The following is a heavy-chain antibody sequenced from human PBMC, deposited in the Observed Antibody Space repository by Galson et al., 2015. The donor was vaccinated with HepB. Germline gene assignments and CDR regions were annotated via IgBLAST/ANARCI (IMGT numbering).Heavy chain of an antibody. Sequence: SLRLSCAASGFTSSGYAMHWVRQAPGKGLEWVAVIWYDASNKNYADSVKGRFIISRDNSKNMMYLQMNSLRAEDTAVYYCARGPHLVTPGGDRFDPWGQGTLVTVSS. CDR2: IWYDASNK. D-gene: IGHD4-23*01. J-gene: IGHJ5*02. V-gene: IGHV3-33*08. CDR3: ARGPHLVTPGGDRFDP. CDR1: GFTSSGYA.